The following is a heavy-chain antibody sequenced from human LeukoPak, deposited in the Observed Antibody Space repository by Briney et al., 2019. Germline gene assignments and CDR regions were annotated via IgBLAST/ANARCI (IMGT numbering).Heavy chain of an antibody. D-gene: IGHD2-15*01. CDR3: AKLPSVVVVAVDAFDI. CDR2: ISGSGGST. CDR1: GFTFSSYA. V-gene: IGHV3-23*01. Sequence: PGGSLGLSCAASGFTFSSYAMSWVRQAPGKGLEWVSAISGSGGSTYYADSVKGRFTISRDNSKNTLYLQMNSLRAEDTAVYYCAKLPSVVVVAVDAFDIWGQGTMVTVSS. J-gene: IGHJ3*02.